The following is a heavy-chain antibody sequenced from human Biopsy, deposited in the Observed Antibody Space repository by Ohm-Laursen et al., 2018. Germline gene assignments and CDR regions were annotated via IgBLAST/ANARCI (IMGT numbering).Heavy chain of an antibody. J-gene: IGHJ2*01. D-gene: IGHD1-26*01. CDR2: INLNRGGT. CDR3: ARGGLNYWYCDL. Sequence: GPSVSPSRKLSGYTFTDSYMRWARLAPGRGLEWMVWINLNRGGTNYAQKFQGRVTMTRDTSMSTAYMELNWLRSDDTAVYYGARGGLNYWYCDLWGRGTLVTVSS. V-gene: IGHV1-2*02. CDR1: GYTFTDSY.